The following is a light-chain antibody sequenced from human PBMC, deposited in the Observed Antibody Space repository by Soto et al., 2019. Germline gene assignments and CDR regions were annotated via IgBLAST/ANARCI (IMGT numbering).Light chain of an antibody. CDR1: QGISSY. CDR2: QAS. CDR3: QQYHSSPWT. J-gene: IGKJ1*01. Sequence: AIQLTQSPSSLSASVGDRVTITCRASQGISSYLAWYQQKPGKAPKLLIFQASSLESGVPSRFSGSGSGTEFTLTLSGLQPDDFATYYCQQYHSSPWTFGQGTKVDI. V-gene: IGKV1-13*02.